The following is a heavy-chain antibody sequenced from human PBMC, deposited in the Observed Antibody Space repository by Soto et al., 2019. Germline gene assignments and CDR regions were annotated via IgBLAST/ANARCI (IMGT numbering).Heavy chain of an antibody. J-gene: IGHJ4*02. D-gene: IGHD3-10*01. CDR1: GFTFSSYA. Sequence: QVQLVESGGGVVQPGRSLRLSCAASGFTFSSYAMHWVRQAPGKGLEWVAVISYDGSNKYCADSVKGRFTISRDNSKNTVYLQMNSLRTEDTAVYYCARVGTLVRGTYSFDSWGQGTLVTVSS. CDR3: ARVGTLVRGTYSFDS. CDR2: ISYDGSNK. V-gene: IGHV3-30-3*01.